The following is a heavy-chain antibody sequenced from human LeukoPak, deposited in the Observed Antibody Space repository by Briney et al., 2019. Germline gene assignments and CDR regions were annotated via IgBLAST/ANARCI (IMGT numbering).Heavy chain of an antibody. CDR2: ISAYNGNT. CDR3: ARDPLRYYGSGSLYGMDV. CDR1: GYTFTSYG. J-gene: IGHJ6*02. V-gene: IGHV1-18*01. Sequence: ASVKVSCKASGYTFTSYGISWVRQAPGQGLEWMGWISAYNGNTNYAQKLQGRVTMTTDTSTSTAYMELRSLRSDDTAVCYCARDPLRYYGSGSLYGMDVWGQGTTVTVSS. D-gene: IGHD3-10*01.